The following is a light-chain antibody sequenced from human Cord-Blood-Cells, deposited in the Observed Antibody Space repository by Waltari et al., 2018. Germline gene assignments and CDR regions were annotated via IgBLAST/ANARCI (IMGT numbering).Light chain of an antibody. J-gene: IGLJ3*02. V-gene: IGLV2-23*01. CDR1: SSDVGSYNL. CDR3: CSYAGSRV. Sequence: QSALTQPASVSGSPGQSITISCTGTSSDVGSYNLVSCYQPHPGKAPKLMSYEGSKRPSGVSNRFSGSKSGNTASLTISVLQAEDEADYYCCSYAGSRVFGGGTKLTVL. CDR2: EGS.